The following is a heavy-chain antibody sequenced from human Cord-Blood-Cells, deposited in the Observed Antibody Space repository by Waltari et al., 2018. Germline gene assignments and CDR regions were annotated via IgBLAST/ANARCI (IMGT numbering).Heavy chain of an antibody. CDR2: RWYDGSNK. Sequence: QVQLVESGGGVVQPGRSLRLSCAASGFTFSSYGMHWVRQAPGKGLEWVAVRWYDGSNKYYADSVKGRFTISRDNSKNTLYLQMNSLRAEDTAVYYCATNTYYYGSGSYYYYYGMDVWGQGTTVTVSS. J-gene: IGHJ6*02. CDR3: ATNTYYYGSGSYYYYYGMDV. CDR1: GFTFSSYG. V-gene: IGHV3-33*01. D-gene: IGHD3-10*01.